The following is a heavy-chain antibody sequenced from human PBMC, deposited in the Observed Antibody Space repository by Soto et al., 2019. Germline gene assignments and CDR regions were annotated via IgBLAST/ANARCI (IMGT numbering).Heavy chain of an antibody. D-gene: IGHD2-21*02. V-gene: IGHV4-34*01. CDR2: INHSGSP. CDR1: GESLSDYY. Sequence: SETLSLTCAVYGESLSDYYWSWIRQPPGKGLEWIGEINHSGSPNYSPSLKSRVIISVDTSKNQFSLKVSSVTAADTAVYYCARGRGGGNSVYFDHWGQETLVTVSS. J-gene: IGHJ4*02. CDR3: ARGRGGGNSVYFDH.